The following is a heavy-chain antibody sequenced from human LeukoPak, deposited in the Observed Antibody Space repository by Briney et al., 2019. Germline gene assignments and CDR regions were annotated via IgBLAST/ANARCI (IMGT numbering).Heavy chain of an antibody. Sequence: GGSLRLSCAASGFTFSSYGMHWVRQAPGKGLEWVAVISYDGSNKYYADSVKGRFTISRDNSKNTLYPQMNSLRAEDTAVYYCAKDSRLGGYYDSSGHYRTGFDYWGQGTLVTVSS. CDR2: ISYDGSNK. D-gene: IGHD3-22*01. CDR1: GFTFSSYG. V-gene: IGHV3-30*18. CDR3: AKDSRLGGYYDSSGHYRTGFDY. J-gene: IGHJ4*02.